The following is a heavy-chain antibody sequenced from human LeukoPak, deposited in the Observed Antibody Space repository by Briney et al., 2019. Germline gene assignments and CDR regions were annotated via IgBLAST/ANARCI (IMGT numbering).Heavy chain of an antibody. D-gene: IGHD1-7*01. CDR3: ARDGSTGTNFYDY. CDR1: GGSISSYY. CDR2: IYYSGST. J-gene: IGHJ4*02. Sequence: SETLSLTRTVSGGSISSYYWSWIRQPPGKGLEWIGYIYYSGSTNYNPSLKSRVTISVDTSKNQFSLKLSSVTAADTAVYYCARDGSTGTNFYDYWGQGTLVTVSS. V-gene: IGHV4-59*01.